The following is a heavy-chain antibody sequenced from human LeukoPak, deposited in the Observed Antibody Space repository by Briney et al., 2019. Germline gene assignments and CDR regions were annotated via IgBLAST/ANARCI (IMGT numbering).Heavy chain of an antibody. CDR1: GFTFSNYA. Sequence: PGGSLRLSCAASGFTFSNYAMSWVRQAPGKGLEWVSGISGSDGTTYYADSVKGRFTISRDNAKNSLYLQMNSLRAEDTAVYYCARRRSSGWDAFDIWGQGTMVTVSS. J-gene: IGHJ3*02. CDR2: ISGSDGTT. D-gene: IGHD6-19*01. V-gene: IGHV3-23*01. CDR3: ARRRSSGWDAFDI.